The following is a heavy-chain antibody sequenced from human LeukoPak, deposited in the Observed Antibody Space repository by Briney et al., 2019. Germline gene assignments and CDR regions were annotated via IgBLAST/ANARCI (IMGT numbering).Heavy chain of an antibody. CDR1: GGSISSHY. V-gene: IGHV4-4*07. Sequence: SETLSLTCTVSGGSISSHYWSWIRQPAGKGLEWIGRIYTSGSTNYNPSLKSRVTMSVDTSKNQFSLKLSSVTAADTAVYYCARGRLATYYYDSSGYYSIDYWGQGTLVTVSS. CDR3: ARGRLATYYYDSSGYYSIDY. J-gene: IGHJ4*02. D-gene: IGHD3-22*01. CDR2: IYTSGST.